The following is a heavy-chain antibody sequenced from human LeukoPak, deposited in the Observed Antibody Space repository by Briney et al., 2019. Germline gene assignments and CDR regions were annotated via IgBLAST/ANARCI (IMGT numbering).Heavy chain of an antibody. CDR1: GGSISSGSYD. V-gene: IGHV4-61*09. CDR2: IYTSGSM. J-gene: IGHJ4*02. Sequence: PSETLSLTCTVSGGSISSGSYDWYWIRQPAGKGLEWIGHIYTSGSMNYNPSLKSRVTISVDTSKNQSSLKLTSVTAADTAVYYCTKGGGIWGEGTLVTVSS. CDR3: TKGGGI. D-gene: IGHD3-16*01.